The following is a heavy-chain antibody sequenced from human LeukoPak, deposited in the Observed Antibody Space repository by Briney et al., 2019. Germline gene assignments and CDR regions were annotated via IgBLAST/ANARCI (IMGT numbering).Heavy chain of an antibody. J-gene: IGHJ4*02. Sequence: GGSLRLSCAASGFTFTNYAMSWVRQAPGKGVEWVSIISGDATGTYYADSLRGRFTISRYNSKNTLYLQVNSLRAEDTAVYYCAKTPHRLSSEIDHWGQGTLVTVSS. CDR1: GFTFTNYA. CDR2: ISGDATGT. V-gene: IGHV3-23*01. CDR3: AKTPHRLSSEIDH.